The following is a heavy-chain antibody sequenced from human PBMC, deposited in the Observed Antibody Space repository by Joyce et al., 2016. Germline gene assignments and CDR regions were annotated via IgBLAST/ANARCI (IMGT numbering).Heavy chain of an antibody. CDR2: INNSGVT. CDR3: ARSQWLAPLMY. Sequence: QVQLQQWGAGLLKPSETLSLTCAVSGGPFRGFFWTWVRQPPGKGLEWIGDINNSGVTNYNPSRKTRVTFSVETSKNQFSLKLTSVSAADTAVYYCARSQWLAPLMYWGQGTPVTVSS. CDR1: GGPFRGFF. J-gene: IGHJ4*02. V-gene: IGHV4-34*01. D-gene: IGHD6-19*01.